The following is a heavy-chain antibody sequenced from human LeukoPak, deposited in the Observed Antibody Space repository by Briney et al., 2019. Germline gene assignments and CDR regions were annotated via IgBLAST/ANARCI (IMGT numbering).Heavy chain of an antibody. CDR2: IYPRDSDT. J-gene: IGHJ4*02. Sequence: GESLKISGKASGYIFTNYWIGWVRQMPGKGLEWMGIIYPRDSDTRYSPSFQGQVTVSADKSISTAYLQWNTLEASDTAMYYCARRQYSGYDFDFWGQGTLVTVSS. V-gene: IGHV5-51*01. D-gene: IGHD5-12*01. CDR1: GYIFTNYW. CDR3: ARRQYSGYDFDF.